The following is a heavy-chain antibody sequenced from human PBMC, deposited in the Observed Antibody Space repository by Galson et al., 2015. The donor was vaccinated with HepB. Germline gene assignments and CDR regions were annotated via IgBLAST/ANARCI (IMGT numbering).Heavy chain of an antibody. V-gene: IGHV3-48*02. CDR1: GFSFSAYS. D-gene: IGHD3-3*01. CDR3: VRDPPPYVFWSGYHLDAFDT. J-gene: IGHJ3*02. Sequence: SLRLSCAASGFSFSAYSMNWVRQAPGKGLEWVSYISGSSGSIYYADSVKGRFTISRDNAKNSLYLQMNSLRDEDTAVYYCVRDPPPYVFWSGYHLDAFDTWGRGTRVTVSS. CDR2: ISGSSGSI.